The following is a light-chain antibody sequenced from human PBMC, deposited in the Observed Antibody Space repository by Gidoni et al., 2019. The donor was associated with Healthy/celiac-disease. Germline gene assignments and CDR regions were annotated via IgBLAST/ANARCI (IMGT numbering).Light chain of an antibody. V-gene: IGLV1-51*01. CDR1: SSNIGNNY. CDR2: DNN. CDR3: RTWDSSLEGV. Sequence: QSVLTQPPPASAAPGQKATISCSGRSSNIGNNYLSWYQQLPGTAPKLLIYDNNKRPSGIPDRVSGAKSGTSATLGITGRQTGDEADYYCRTWDSSLEGVFGGGTKLTVL. J-gene: IGLJ2*01.